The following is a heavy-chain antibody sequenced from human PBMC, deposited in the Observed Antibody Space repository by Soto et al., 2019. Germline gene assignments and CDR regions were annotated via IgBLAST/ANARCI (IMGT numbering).Heavy chain of an antibody. CDR1: GFTFGDYA. D-gene: IGHD2-8*01. CDR2: IRSKAYGGTT. CDR3: TRDPGSRGYCTNGVCPDY. Sequence: GGSLRLSCTASGFTFGDYAMSWFRQAPGKGLELVGFIRSKAYGGTTEYAASVKGRFTISRDDSKSIAYLQMNSLKTEDTAVYYCTRDPGSRGYCTNGVCPDYWGQGTLVTVSS. V-gene: IGHV3-49*03. J-gene: IGHJ4*02.